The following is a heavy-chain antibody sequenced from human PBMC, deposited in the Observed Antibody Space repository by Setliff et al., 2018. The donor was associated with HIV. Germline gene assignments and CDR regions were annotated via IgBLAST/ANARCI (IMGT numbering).Heavy chain of an antibody. D-gene: IGHD3-22*01. Sequence: ASVKVSCKASGGTFSSYAISWVRQATGQGLEWMGGIIPILGIKKYAQKFQGRVTITADKSTSTAYMELSSLRSEDTAVYYCARGATYYYDSSGYYSLLADAFDIWGQGTMVTVSS. CDR3: ARGATYYYDSSGYYSLLADAFDI. J-gene: IGHJ3*02. CDR1: GGTFSSYA. CDR2: IIPILGIK. V-gene: IGHV1-69*10.